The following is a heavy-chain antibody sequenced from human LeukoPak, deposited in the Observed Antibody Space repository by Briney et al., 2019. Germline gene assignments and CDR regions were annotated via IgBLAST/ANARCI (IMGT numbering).Heavy chain of an antibody. D-gene: IGHD1-26*01. CDR2: IYSSVST. V-gene: IGHV4-39*01. J-gene: IGHJ4*02. CDR3: AYSGSYGHLGY. Sequence: SETLSLTCTVSGGSISSSSYYWAWIRQPPGKGLEWIGSIYSSVSTYYNPSLKSRVTISVDTSKNQFSLRLSSVTAADTALYYCAYSGSYGHLGYWGQGIPVTVSS. CDR1: GGSISSSSYY.